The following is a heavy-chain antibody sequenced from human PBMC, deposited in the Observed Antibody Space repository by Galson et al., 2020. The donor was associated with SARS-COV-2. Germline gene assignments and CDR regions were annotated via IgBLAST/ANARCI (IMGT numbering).Heavy chain of an antibody. Sequence: SETLSLTCTVSGGTIISYYWSWIRQPPGKGLEWVGYITSGGETNYNASLSSRATLTTDTYKNQISLRLSSLTATDTAVYYCARRGPSGGYFQHWGQGTLVSVS. CDR2: ITSGGET. CDR1: GGTIISYY. V-gene: IGHV4-59*08. D-gene: IGHD1-26*01. J-gene: IGHJ4*02. CDR3: ARRGPSGGYFQH.